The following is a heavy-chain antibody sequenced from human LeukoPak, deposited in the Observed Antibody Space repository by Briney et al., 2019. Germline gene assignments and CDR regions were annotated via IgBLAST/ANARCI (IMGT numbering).Heavy chain of an antibody. CDR1: GFTFSSYG. V-gene: IGHV3-30*02. CDR3: ILTYNYDSSDY. Sequence: GGSLRLSCAASGFTFSSYGMHWVRQAPGKGLEWVAFIRYDRSNKYYADSVKGRFTISRDNSKNTLYLQMNSLRAEDTAVYYCILTYNYDSSDYWGQGTLVTVSS. D-gene: IGHD3-22*01. CDR2: IRYDRSNK. J-gene: IGHJ4*02.